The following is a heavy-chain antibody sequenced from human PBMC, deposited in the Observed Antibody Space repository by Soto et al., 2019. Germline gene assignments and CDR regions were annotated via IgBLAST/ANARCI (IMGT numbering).Heavy chain of an antibody. Sequence: QVHLVESGGGVVQPGRSLRLSCAVSGFTFSGYTMHWVRQAPGKGLEWVTLISYDGSDKYYADSVKGRFTISRDNFKKMLFLQMDSLRAEDTAFYYCTRERPEPRTPKPSMRGYAFDFWGQGTMVTVSS. CDR2: ISYDGSDK. J-gene: IGHJ3*01. D-gene: IGHD3-22*01. V-gene: IGHV3-30-3*01. CDR3: TRERPEPRTPKPSMRGYAFDF. CDR1: GFTFSGYT.